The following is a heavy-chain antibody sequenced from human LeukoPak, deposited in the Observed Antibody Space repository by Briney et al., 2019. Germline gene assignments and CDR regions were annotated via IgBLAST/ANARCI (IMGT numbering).Heavy chain of an antibody. V-gene: IGHV1-69*05. Sequence: ASVKVSCKASGGTFSSYAISWVRQAPGQGLEWMGGIIPIFGTANYAQKFQGRVTITTDESTSTAYMELSSLRSEDTAVYYCARTRGITIFEDAFDIWGQGTMVTVSS. CDR3: ARTRGITIFEDAFDI. D-gene: IGHD3-3*01. J-gene: IGHJ3*02. CDR1: GGTFSSYA. CDR2: IIPIFGTA.